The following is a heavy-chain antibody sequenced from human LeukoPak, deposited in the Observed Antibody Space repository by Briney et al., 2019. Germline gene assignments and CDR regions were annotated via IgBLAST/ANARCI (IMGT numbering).Heavy chain of an antibody. CDR1: GGSISSYY. CDR2: ISYSGST. D-gene: IGHD1-1*01. V-gene: IGHV4-59*01. CDR3: AREGTAGTNLNWFDP. Sequence: SETLSLTCTVSGGSISSYYWSWIRQPPGKGLEWIGYISYSGSTNFNPALKSRVTISVDTSKNQFSLKLSSVTAADTAVYYCAREGTAGTNLNWFDPWGQGTLVTVSS. J-gene: IGHJ5*02.